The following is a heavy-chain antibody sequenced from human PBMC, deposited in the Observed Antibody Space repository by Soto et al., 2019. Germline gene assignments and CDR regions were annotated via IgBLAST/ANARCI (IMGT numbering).Heavy chain of an antibody. D-gene: IGHD3-10*01. CDR3: ARGMVRGNWFDP. V-gene: IGHV1-8*01. Sequence: ASVKVSCKASGYTFTSYDINWVRQATGQGLEWMGWMNPNSGNTGYAQKFQGRVTMTRNTSISTAYMELSSLRSEDTAVYYCARGMVRGNWFDPWGQGTLVTVSS. J-gene: IGHJ5*02. CDR1: GYTFTSYD. CDR2: MNPNSGNT.